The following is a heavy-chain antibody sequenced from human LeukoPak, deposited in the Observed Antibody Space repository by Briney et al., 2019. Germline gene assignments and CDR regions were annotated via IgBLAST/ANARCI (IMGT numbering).Heavy chain of an antibody. Sequence: QPGGSLRLSCAASGFTFSSFPMHWVRQAPGKGLEWVAVIAYDASNRIYADSVKGRFTISRDNSKNTLYLQMNSLRAEDTAVYYCAKDPGWLVLGDYFDYWGQGTLVTVSS. CDR2: IAYDASNR. V-gene: IGHV3-30*04. D-gene: IGHD6-19*01. CDR1: GFTFSSFP. CDR3: AKDPGWLVLGDYFDY. J-gene: IGHJ4*02.